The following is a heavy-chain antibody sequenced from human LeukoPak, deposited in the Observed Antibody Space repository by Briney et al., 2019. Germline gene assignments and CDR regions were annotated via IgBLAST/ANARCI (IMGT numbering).Heavy chain of an antibody. CDR3: ARGFRDSSGRKPDY. Sequence: ASVRVSCKASGYTFTSYDINWMRQATGQGLEWMGWMNPNSGNTGYAQKFQDRVTMTRNTSINTAYMELSSLRSEDMAVYYCARGFRDSSGRKPDYWGQGTLVTVSS. CDR2: MNPNSGNT. D-gene: IGHD3-22*01. CDR1: GYTFTSYD. J-gene: IGHJ4*02. V-gene: IGHV1-8*01.